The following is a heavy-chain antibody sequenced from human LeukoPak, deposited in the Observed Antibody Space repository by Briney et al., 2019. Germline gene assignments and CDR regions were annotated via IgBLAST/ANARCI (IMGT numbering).Heavy chain of an antibody. J-gene: IGHJ4*02. CDR2: ISRSGSTK. V-gene: IGHV3-11*04. Sequence: GGSLRLSCAASGFTFSDYNMRWIRQAPGKGLEWVSSISRSGSTKYYADSVKGRFTISRDNAKTSLYLQMNSLRAEDTAVYYCARDLSGVTGYTYGRGIDYWGQGTLVTVSS. D-gene: IGHD5-18*01. CDR3: ARDLSGVTGYTYGRGIDY. CDR1: GFTFSDYN.